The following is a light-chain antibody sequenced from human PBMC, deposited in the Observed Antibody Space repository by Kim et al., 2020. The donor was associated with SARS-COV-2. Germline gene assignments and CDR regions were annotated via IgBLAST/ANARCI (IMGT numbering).Light chain of an antibody. CDR1: QGISNY. V-gene: IGKV1-17*03. CDR2: AAY. Sequence: AAVGDRVPSTYRASQGISNYLVLVQQKPGKVPKRLIYAAYSLQSGVPSRFSGSGSGTEFTLAISSLQPGDFATYYCLQHKSYPLAFGGGTKVDIK. J-gene: IGKJ4*01. CDR3: LQHKSYPLA.